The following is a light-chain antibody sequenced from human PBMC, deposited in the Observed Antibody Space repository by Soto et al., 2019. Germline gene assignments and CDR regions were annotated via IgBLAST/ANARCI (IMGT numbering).Light chain of an antibody. CDR3: QQYKSYSRT. CDR2: KAS. Sequence: DIQMTQSPSTLSASVGDRVTITCRASQSISSWLAWYQQKPGKAPRLLIYKASDLESGVPSRISGSGSGTEFTLTISSLQPDDFASYYCQQYKSYSRTFGQGTKVDIK. CDR1: QSISSW. J-gene: IGKJ1*01. V-gene: IGKV1-5*03.